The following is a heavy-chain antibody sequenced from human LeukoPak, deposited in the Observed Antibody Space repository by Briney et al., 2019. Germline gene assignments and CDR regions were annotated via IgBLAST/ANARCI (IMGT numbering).Heavy chain of an antibody. CDR3: ARSYYCGSGTYAPPVGH. CDR1: GFTFSTCP. Sequence: GGSLRLSCIAFGFTFSTCPMYWVRQAPGKGLELVSSINSNGGRTYYADSMKGRFTISRDNSKNTLYLQMDSLRAEDMAVYYCARSYYCGSGTYAPPVGHWGQGTLVTVSS. CDR2: INSNGGRT. V-gene: IGHV3-64*02. J-gene: IGHJ4*02. D-gene: IGHD3-10*01.